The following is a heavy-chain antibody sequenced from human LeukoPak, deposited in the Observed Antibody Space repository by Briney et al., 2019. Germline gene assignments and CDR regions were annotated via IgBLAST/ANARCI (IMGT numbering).Heavy chain of an antibody. Sequence: SETLSLTCAVSGGSISRSNYYWGWIRQPPGKGLEWIGTIYYSGSTYYNPSLKSRVTISVDTSKNHFSLNLSAVTAADTAVYYCARDHIIAVAGTGYWFDPWGQGTLVTVSS. V-gene: IGHV4-39*02. D-gene: IGHD6-19*01. CDR3: ARDHIIAVAGTGYWFDP. CDR2: IYYSGST. CDR1: GGSISRSNYY. J-gene: IGHJ5*02.